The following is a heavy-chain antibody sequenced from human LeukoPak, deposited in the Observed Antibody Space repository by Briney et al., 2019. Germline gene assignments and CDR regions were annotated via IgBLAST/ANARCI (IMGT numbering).Heavy chain of an antibody. J-gene: IGHJ4*02. CDR3: ARGPVTTFGY. D-gene: IGHD4-17*01. Sequence: GGSLRLSCAASGFTFSSYSMNWVRQAPGKGLEWVSGISGSGGGTYYADSVKGRFTISRDNSKNTLYLQMNSLRAEDTAVYYCARGPVTTFGYWGQGTLVTVSS. CDR2: ISGSGGGT. CDR1: GFTFSSYS. V-gene: IGHV3-23*01.